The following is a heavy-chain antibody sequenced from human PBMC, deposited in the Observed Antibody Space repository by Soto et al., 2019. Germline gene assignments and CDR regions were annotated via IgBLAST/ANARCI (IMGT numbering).Heavy chain of an antibody. V-gene: IGHV1-69*01. J-gene: IGHJ4*02. Sequence: QVQLVQSGAEVKKPGSSVKVSCKASGGTFSSYSINWVRQAPGQGLELMGEIIPIFGTANYAQKFQGRVTITADESTSTAYMELSSLRSEDTAVYYCARDGGRHSGGSDYWGQGTLVTVSS. CDR2: IIPIFGTA. D-gene: IGHD2-15*01. CDR3: ARDGGRHSGGSDY. CDR1: GGTFSSYS.